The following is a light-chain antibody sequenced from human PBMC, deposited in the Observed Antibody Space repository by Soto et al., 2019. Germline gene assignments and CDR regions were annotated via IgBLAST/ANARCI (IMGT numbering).Light chain of an antibody. J-gene: IGKJ4*01. V-gene: IGKV1-8*01. Sequence: AIRMTQSPSSFSASTGDRVTITCRASQGISSYLAWYQHKPGKAPKLLIYAASTLQSGVPSRFSGSGSGTDFTLTISCLQSEDFATYYCQQYYSYPTFGGGTKVEIK. CDR3: QQYYSYPT. CDR2: AAS. CDR1: QGISSY.